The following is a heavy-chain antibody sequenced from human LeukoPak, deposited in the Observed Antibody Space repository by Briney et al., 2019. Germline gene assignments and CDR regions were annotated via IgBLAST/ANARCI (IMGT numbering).Heavy chain of an antibody. CDR2: ISPRGGGT. V-gene: IGHV3-23*01. CDR3: ARDLAWGAFDY. CDR1: GFTFSSCS. Sequence: PGGSLRLSCAASGFTFSSCSMNWVRQAPGQGLEWLSGISPRGGGTYYADSVKGRSTISRDDSKRTLSLQMNSLRVEDTAVYYCARDLAWGAFDYWGQGTLVSVSS. J-gene: IGHJ4*02. D-gene: IGHD7-27*01.